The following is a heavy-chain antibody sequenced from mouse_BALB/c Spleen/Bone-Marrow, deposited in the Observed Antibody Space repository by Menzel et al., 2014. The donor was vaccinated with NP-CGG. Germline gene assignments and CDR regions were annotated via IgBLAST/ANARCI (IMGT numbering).Heavy chain of an antibody. CDR3: TRSNYGYWYFDV. J-gene: IGHJ1*01. CDR1: GYSFTNYY. Sequence: QVQLQQSGAELVKPGASVKLSCKASGYSFTNYYMYWVKRRPGLGLEWIGEINPSNGGTNFNEKFKNKATLTVDKSSSTAYMQLSSLTSEDSAVYYCTRSNYGYWYFDVWGAGTTVTVSS. D-gene: IGHD1-1*01. V-gene: IGHV1S81*02. CDR2: INPSNGGT.